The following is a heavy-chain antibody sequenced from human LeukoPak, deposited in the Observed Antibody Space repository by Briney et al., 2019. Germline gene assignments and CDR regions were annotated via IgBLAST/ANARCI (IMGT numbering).Heavy chain of an antibody. V-gene: IGHV1-46*01. CDR2: INPSAGTT. CDR3: ARDGDHSSSSLSWFDP. Sequence: GASVKVSCKASGYTFTIYYMHWVRQAPGQGLEWMGIINPSAGTTTYAQQFQGRVTMTRDMSTSTVYMELSSLRSEDTAVYYCARDGDHSSSSLSWFDPWGQGTLVTVSS. D-gene: IGHD6-6*01. J-gene: IGHJ5*02. CDR1: GYTFTIYY.